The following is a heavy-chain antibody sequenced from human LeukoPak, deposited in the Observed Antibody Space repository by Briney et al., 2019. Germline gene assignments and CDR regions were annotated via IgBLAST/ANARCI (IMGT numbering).Heavy chain of an antibody. V-gene: IGHV3-30*01. CDR2: ISYDGSNK. CDR1: GFTFSSYA. Sequence: PGGSLRLSCAASGFTFSSYAMHWVRQAPGEGLEWVAVISYDGSNKYYADSVKGRFTISRDNSKNTLYLQMNSLRAEDTAVYYCARGRIRFLEWLLYSVFGYWGQGTLVTVSS. CDR3: ARGRIRFLEWLLYSVFGY. D-gene: IGHD3-3*01. J-gene: IGHJ4*02.